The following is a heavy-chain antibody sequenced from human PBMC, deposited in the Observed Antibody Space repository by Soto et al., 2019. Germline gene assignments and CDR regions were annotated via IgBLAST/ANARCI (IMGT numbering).Heavy chain of an antibody. CDR2: ISWNSGSI. CDR3: AKELTALDY. CDR1: GFTFDNYA. V-gene: IGHV3-9*01. J-gene: IGHJ4*02. Sequence: SLKLSSAASGFTFDNYAMHWVRQAPGKGLEWVSGISWNSGSIGYADSVKGRFTISRDNAKNSLYLQMNSLRAEDTALYYCAKELTALDYWGQGTLVPVSS.